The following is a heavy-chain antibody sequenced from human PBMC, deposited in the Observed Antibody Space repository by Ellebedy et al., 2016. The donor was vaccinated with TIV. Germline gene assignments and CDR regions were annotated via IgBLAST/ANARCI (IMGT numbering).Heavy chain of an antibody. CDR2: IYQDGGVQ. Sequence: PGGSLRLSCAASGFSFRSYWMSWVRQAPGKGLEWVANIYQDGGVQYYVDSVKGRFTISRDHADNSLFLQMNSLRAEDTAVYYCARRGSYGDYAVQINSWLDTWGRGTLVAVSS. J-gene: IGHJ5*02. CDR3: ARRGSYGDYAVQINSWLDT. V-gene: IGHV3-7*01. CDR1: GFSFRSYW. D-gene: IGHD4-17*01.